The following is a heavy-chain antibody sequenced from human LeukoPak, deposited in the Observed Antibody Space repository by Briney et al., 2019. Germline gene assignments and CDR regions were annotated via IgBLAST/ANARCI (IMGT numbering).Heavy chain of an antibody. D-gene: IGHD3-10*01. V-gene: IGHV4-34*01. CDR1: GVSFSGYY. J-gene: IGHJ4*02. CDR3: ARGLEVRGVISRRLLFLYFDY. CDR2: INHGGST. Sequence: SETLSLTCAVYGVSFSGYYWSWIRQPPGKGLEWIGEINHGGSTNYNPSLKSRVTISVDTSKNQFSLKLSSVTAADTAVYYCARGLEVRGVISRRLLFLYFDYWGQGTLVTVSS.